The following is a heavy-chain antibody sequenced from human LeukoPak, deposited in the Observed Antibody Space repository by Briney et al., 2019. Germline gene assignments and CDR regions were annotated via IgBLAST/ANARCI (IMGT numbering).Heavy chain of an antibody. CDR3: ARARRPYDAFDI. Sequence: GASVKVSCKASGYTFTSYYMHWVRQAPGQGLEWMGIINPSGGSTSYAQKFQGRVTMTRDMSTSTVYMELSSLRSEDTAVHYCARARRPYDAFDIWGQGTMVTVSS. V-gene: IGHV1-46*01. CDR2: INPSGGST. CDR1: GYTFTSYY. J-gene: IGHJ3*02.